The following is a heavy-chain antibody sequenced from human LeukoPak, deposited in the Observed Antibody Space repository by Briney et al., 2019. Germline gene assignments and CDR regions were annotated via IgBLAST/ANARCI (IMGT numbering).Heavy chain of an antibody. CDR3: ARDGAGGIGPAAMRIRGYYFDY. V-gene: IGHV1-69*01. Sequence: SVTVSCTASGGTFSSYAISWVRQAPGQGLEWMGGIIPIFGTANYAQKFQGRVTITADESTSTAYMELSSLRSEDTAVYYCARDGAGGIGPAAMRIRGYYFDYWGQGTLVTVSS. CDR1: GGTFSSYA. J-gene: IGHJ4*02. CDR2: IIPIFGTA. D-gene: IGHD2-2*01.